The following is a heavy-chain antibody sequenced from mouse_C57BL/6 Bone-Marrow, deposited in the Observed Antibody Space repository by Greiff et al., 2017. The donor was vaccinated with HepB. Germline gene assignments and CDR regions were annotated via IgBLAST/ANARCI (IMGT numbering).Heavy chain of an antibody. Sequence: VQLQQSGPELVKPGASVKISCKASGYTFTDYYMNWVKQSHGKSLEWIGDINPNNGGTSYNQKFKGKATLTVDKSSSTAYMELRSLTSEDSAVYYCARNSKGAMDYWGQGTSVTVSS. CDR1: GYTFTDYY. D-gene: IGHD2-5*01. V-gene: IGHV1-26*01. CDR2: INPNNGGT. CDR3: ARNSKGAMDY. J-gene: IGHJ4*01.